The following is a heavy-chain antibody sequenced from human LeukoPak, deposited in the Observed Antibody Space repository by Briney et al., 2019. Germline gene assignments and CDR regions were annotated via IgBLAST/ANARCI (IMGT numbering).Heavy chain of an antibody. Sequence: GGSLRLSCAASGFTLSDHAMDWVRKAPGKGLEWVGRIRNKANSYTTEYAASVQGRFTVSRDDSKNSLYLQMNSMKTEDTAVYYCTRLVGANDWGQGTLVTVSS. J-gene: IGHJ4*02. CDR2: IRNKANSYTT. D-gene: IGHD1-26*01. CDR1: GFTLSDHA. V-gene: IGHV3-72*01. CDR3: TRLVGAND.